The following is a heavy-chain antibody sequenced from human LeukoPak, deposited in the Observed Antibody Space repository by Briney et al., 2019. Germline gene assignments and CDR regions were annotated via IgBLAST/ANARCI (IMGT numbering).Heavy chain of an antibody. V-gene: IGHV3-30*02. J-gene: IGHJ4*02. D-gene: IGHD2-2*02. CDR3: AKSSASDIVVVPAAIRLDY. CDR1: GFTFSSYG. Sequence: PGGSLRLSCAASGFTFSSYGMHWVRQAQGKGLEWVAFIRYDGSNKYYADSVKGRFTISRDNSKNTLYLQMNSLRAEDTAVYYCAKSSASDIVVVPAAIRLDYWGQGTLVTVSS. CDR2: IRYDGSNK.